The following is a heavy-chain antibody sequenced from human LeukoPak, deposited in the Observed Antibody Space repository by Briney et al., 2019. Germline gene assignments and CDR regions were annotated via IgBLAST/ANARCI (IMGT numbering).Heavy chain of an antibody. Sequence: QPGRSLRLSCEASGFTFSNYGIHWVRQTPGKGLEWVAAISSDGVEKHYVDSVKGRFTISRDNSKSTLYLQMNSLRAEDTALYYCAREGHYDILTGYSPLEYYFYYMDVWGKGTTVTVSS. CDR2: ISSDGVEK. V-gene: IGHV3-30*04. J-gene: IGHJ6*03. D-gene: IGHD3-9*01. CDR1: GFTFSNYG. CDR3: AREGHYDILTGYSPLEYYFYYMDV.